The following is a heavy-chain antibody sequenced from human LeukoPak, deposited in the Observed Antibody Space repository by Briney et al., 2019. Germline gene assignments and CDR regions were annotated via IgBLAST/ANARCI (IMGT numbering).Heavy chain of an antibody. CDR3: ARENILTGWSYYYMDV. D-gene: IGHD3-9*01. Sequence: ASVKVSCKASGYTFIGYYIYWVRQAPGQGLEWMGWINPNSGGTNYAQKFQGRVTMTRDTSISTAYMELSRLRSDDTAVYYCARENILTGWSYYYMDVWGKGTTVTISS. CDR1: GYTFIGYY. J-gene: IGHJ6*03. V-gene: IGHV1-2*02. CDR2: INPNSGGT.